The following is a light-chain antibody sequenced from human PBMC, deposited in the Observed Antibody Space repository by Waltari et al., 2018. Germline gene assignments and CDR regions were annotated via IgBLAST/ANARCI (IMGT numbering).Light chain of an antibody. CDR1: NSNIGTNP. CDR3: AAWDDSLNGPV. V-gene: IGLV1-44*01. Sequence: QSVLTQPPSASGTHGQRVSIPCSGSNSNIGTNPVTWYQQLPGTAPKLLIYSNNNRPSGVPDRFSGSKSGTSASLAISGLQSEDEAEYYCAAWDDSLNGPVFGAGTKLTVL. CDR2: SNN. J-gene: IGLJ3*02.